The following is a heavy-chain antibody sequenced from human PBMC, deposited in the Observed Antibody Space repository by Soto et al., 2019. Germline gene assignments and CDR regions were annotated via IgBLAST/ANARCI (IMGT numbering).Heavy chain of an antibody. D-gene: IGHD6-19*01. Sequence: QVQLVQSGAEVKKPGSSVKVSCKASGGTFSSYAISWVRQAPGQGLEWMGGIIPIFGTANYAQKFQGRVTITADESTSPAYMELSSLRSEDTAVYYCARGRDSSGWSFYYYYGMDVWGQGTTVTVSS. J-gene: IGHJ6*02. V-gene: IGHV1-69*12. CDR3: ARGRDSSGWSFYYYYGMDV. CDR2: IIPIFGTA. CDR1: GGTFSSYA.